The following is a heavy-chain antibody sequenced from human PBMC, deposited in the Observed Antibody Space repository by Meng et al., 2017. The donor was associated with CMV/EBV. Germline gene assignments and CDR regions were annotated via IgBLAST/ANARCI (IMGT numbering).Heavy chain of an antibody. V-gene: IGHV1-46*01. CDR2: INPSGGST. CDR1: GYTFTSYY. J-gene: IGHJ5*02. CDR3: AREEGIAARSDWFDP. Sequence: QGRMGRSGAEVKKPGASVKVSCKASGYTFTSYYMHWVRQAPGQGLEWMGIINPSGGSTSYAQKFQGRVTMTRDTSTSTVYMELSSLRSEDTAVYYCAREEGIAARSDWFDPWGQGTLVTVSS. D-gene: IGHD6-6*01.